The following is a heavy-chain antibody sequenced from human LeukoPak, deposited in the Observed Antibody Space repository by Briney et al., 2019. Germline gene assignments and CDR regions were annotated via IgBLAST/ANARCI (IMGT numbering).Heavy chain of an antibody. CDR1: GYIFTGYY. J-gene: IGHJ4*02. V-gene: IGHV1-2*02. CDR3: ARVITRWLPQPFDY. D-gene: IGHD5-24*01. Sequence: ASVKVSCKASGYIFTGYYMHWVRQAPGQGLEWMGWINPNSGGTNYAQKFQGRVTMTRDTSISTAYMELSRLRSDDTAVYYCARVITRWLPQPFDYWGQGTLVTVSS. CDR2: INPNSGGT.